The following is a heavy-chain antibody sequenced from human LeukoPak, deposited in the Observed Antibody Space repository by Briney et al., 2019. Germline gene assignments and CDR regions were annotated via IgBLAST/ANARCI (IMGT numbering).Heavy chain of an antibody. CDR3: ARDPAPNKYGLGWTKYYYYYYMDV. V-gene: IGHV3-30*03. D-gene: IGHD3-10*01. CDR2: ISYDGGAK. J-gene: IGHJ6*03. CDR1: GFTFSSYW. Sequence: GGSLRLSCAASGFTFSSYWMSWVRQAPGKGLEWVALISYDGGAKYYADSVQGRLTISRDNSRNTLFLELKSLGPEDTAVYYCARDPAPNKYGLGWTKYYYYYYMDVWGKGTTVTVSS.